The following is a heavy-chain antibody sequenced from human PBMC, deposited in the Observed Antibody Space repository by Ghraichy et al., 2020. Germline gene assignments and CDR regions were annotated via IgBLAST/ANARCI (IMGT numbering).Heavy chain of an antibody. D-gene: IGHD3-22*01. CDR3: ARGHYYDSSGYYLSAFDI. V-gene: IGHV3-48*04. Sequence: GESLNISCAASGFTFSSYSMNWVRQAPGKGLEWVSYISSSSSTIYYADSVKGRFTISRDNAKNSLYLQMNSLRAEDTAVYYCARGHYYDSSGYYLSAFDIWGQGTMVTVSS. CDR2: ISSSSSTI. J-gene: IGHJ3*02. CDR1: GFTFSSYS.